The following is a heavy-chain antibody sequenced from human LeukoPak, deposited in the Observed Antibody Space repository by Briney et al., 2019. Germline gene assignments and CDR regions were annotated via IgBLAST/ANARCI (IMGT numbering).Heavy chain of an antibody. Sequence: GASVKVSCKASGYTFTSYGISWVRQATGQGLEWMGWISAYSGNTNYAQKLQGRVTMTTDTSTSTAYMELRSLRSDDTAVYYCASAHPYGGSYNWGQGTLVTVSS. V-gene: IGHV1-18*01. D-gene: IGHD1-26*01. CDR3: ASAHPYGGSYN. CDR2: ISAYSGNT. CDR1: GYTFTSYG. J-gene: IGHJ4*02.